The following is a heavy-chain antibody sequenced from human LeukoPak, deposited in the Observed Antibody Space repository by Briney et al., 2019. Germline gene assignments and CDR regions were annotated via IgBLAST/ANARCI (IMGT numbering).Heavy chain of an antibody. CDR3: AKGHIESGGYYYFDY. J-gene: IGHJ4*02. CDR1: GFTFNNYA. V-gene: IGHV3-23*01. Sequence: PGGSLRLSCAASGFTFNNYAMSWVRQAPGKGLEWVSGVSGSGGGTYYADSVKGRFTISRDNSKNMLNLQMNSLRAEDTAVYYCAKGHIESGGYYYFDYWGQGTLVTVSS. D-gene: IGHD3-22*01. CDR2: VSGSGGGT.